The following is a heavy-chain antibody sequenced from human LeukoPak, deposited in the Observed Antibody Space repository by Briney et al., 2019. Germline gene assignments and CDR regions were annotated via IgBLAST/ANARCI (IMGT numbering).Heavy chain of an antibody. CDR3: ARAGSSSWYLDH. Sequence: SETLSLTCTVSGGSISSYYWSWIRQPPGKGLEYIGYIYYSGSTNYNPSLKSRVTISVDTPKNQFSLKLSSVTAADTAVYYCARAGSSSWYLDHWGQGTLVTVSS. V-gene: IGHV4-59*01. J-gene: IGHJ4*02. CDR1: GGSISSYY. CDR2: IYYSGST. D-gene: IGHD6-13*01.